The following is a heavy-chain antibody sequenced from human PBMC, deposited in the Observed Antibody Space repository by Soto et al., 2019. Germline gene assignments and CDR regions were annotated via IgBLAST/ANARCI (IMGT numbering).Heavy chain of an antibody. CDR2: ISYDGSNK. D-gene: IGHD5-18*01. V-gene: IGHV3-30-3*01. CDR3: ARSGKIQLWFPYYYYYGMDV. J-gene: IGHJ6*02. Sequence: GGSLRLSCAASGFTFSSYAMRWVHQAPGKGLEWVAVISYDGSNKYYADSVKGRFTISRDNSKNTLYLQMNSLRAEDTAVYYCARSGKIQLWFPYYYYYGMDVWGQGTTVTVSS. CDR1: GFTFSSYA.